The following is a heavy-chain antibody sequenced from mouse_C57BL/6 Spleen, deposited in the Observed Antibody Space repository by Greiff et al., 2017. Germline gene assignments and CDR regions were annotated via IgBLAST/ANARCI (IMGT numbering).Heavy chain of an antibody. CDR2: INPNYGTT. Sequence: EVQGVESGPELVKPGASVKISCKASGYSFTDYNMNWVKQSNGKSLEWIGVINPNYGTTSYNQKFKGKATLTVDQSSSTAYMQLNSLTSEDSAVYYCARGGSSYGDWYFDVWGTGTTVTVSS. D-gene: IGHD1-1*01. V-gene: IGHV1-39*01. J-gene: IGHJ1*03. CDR3: ARGGSSYGDWYFDV. CDR1: GYSFTDYN.